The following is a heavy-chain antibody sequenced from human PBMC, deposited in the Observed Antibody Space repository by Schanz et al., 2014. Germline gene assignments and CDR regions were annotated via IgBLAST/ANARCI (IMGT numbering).Heavy chain of an antibody. J-gene: IGHJ3*02. D-gene: IGHD4-17*01. V-gene: IGHV3-7*01. CDR1: GITFSSHS. CDR2: IKKDGSEK. CDR3: ARKMKLGVYGGKGHDSLDI. Sequence: EVQLVESGGGLVKPGGSLRLSCAASGITFSSHSFNWVRQAPGKGLEWVANIKKDGSEKYYVDSVKGRFTISRDNAKNSLFLQMNSLRAEDTAVYYCARKMKLGVYGGKGHDSLDIWGQGTMVTVSS.